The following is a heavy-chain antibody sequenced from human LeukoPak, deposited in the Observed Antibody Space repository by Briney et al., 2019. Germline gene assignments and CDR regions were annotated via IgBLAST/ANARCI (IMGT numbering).Heavy chain of an antibody. D-gene: IGHD2/OR15-2a*01. Sequence: SETLSLTCTVSGDSFNSYYWSWIRQPPGKGLEWIGYIYYRGSTNYNPSLKSRVTISVDASKNQFSLQLSSVTAADTAVYYCARFYSSRGSLDVWGQGTTVTVSS. J-gene: IGHJ6*02. CDR1: GDSFNSYY. CDR2: IYYRGST. CDR3: ARFYSSRGSLDV. V-gene: IGHV4-59*01.